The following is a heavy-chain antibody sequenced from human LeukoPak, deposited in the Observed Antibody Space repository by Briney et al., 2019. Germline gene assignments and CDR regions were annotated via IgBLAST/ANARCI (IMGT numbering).Heavy chain of an antibody. Sequence: PGGSLRLSCAASGFTFSNYRMHWVRQGPGKGLEWVSRISPDEINTNYADSVKGRFTISRDNAKNTLYLQMNRLRAEDTAVYYCAKDRIAGTSDAFDIWGQGTMVTVSS. V-gene: IGHV3-74*01. CDR1: GFTFSNYR. CDR3: AKDRIAGTSDAFDI. D-gene: IGHD6-13*01. J-gene: IGHJ3*02. CDR2: ISPDEINT.